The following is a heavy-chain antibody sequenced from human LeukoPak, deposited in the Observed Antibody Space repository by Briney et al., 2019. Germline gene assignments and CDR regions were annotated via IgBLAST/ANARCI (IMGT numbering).Heavy chain of an antibody. CDR3: ARPRDWSGYYYPNYYGMDV. D-gene: IGHD3-3*01. CDR2: IIPIFGTA. V-gene: IGHV1-69*01. CDR1: GGTFSSYA. J-gene: IGHJ6*02. Sequence: RASVKVSCKASGGTFSSYAISWVRQAPGQGLEWMGGIIPIFGTANYAQKFQGRVTITADESTSTAYMELSSLRSEDTAVYYCARPRDWSGYYYPNYYGMDVWGQGTTVTVSS.